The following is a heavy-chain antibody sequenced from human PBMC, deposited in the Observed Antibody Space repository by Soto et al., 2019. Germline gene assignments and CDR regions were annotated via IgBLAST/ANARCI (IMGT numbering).Heavy chain of an antibody. Sequence: SETLSLTCAVSGGSISSTNWWNWVRQPPGKGLEWIGEIDHSGSTNYNPSLKSRVTISVDTSKNQFSLKLNSMTAADTAVYYCARHNYGSGSTYFDYWGQGTLVTVSS. D-gene: IGHD3-10*01. CDR1: GGSISSTNW. V-gene: IGHV4-4*02. CDR2: IDHSGST. CDR3: ARHNYGSGSTYFDY. J-gene: IGHJ4*02.